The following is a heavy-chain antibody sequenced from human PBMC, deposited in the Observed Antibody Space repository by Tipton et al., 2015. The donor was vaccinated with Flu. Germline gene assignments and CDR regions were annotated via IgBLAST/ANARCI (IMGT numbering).Heavy chain of an antibody. V-gene: IGHV4-59*08. CDR1: GGSISSYY. D-gene: IGHD3-10*02. J-gene: IGHJ5*02. CDR2: IHYSGST. Sequence: TLSLTCTVSGGSISSYYWTWIRQPPGKGLEWIGYIHYSGSTNYNPSLRSRVTISVDTSKNQFSLKLSSVTAADTAVYYCARHSGYYVSGQQGFDPWGQGTLVTVSS. CDR3: ARHSGYYVSGQQGFDP.